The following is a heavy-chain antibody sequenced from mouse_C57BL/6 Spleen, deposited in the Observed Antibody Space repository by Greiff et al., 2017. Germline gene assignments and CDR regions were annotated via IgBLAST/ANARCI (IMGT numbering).Heavy chain of an antibody. CDR3: ARYGGSSPYYAMDY. D-gene: IGHD1-1*01. J-gene: IGHJ4*01. CDR2: IYPRSGNT. V-gene: IGHV1-81*01. Sequence: VMLVESGAELARPGASVKLSCKASGYTFTSYGISWVKQRTGQGLEWIGEIYPRSGNTYYNEKFKGKATLTADKSSSTAYMELRSLTSEDSAVYFCARYGGSSPYYAMDYWGQGTSVTVSS. CDR1: GYTFTSYG.